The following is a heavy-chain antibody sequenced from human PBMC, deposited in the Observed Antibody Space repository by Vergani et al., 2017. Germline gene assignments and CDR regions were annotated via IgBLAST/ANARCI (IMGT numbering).Heavy chain of an antibody. D-gene: IGHD3-10*01. Sequence: QVQLVESGGGVVQPGRSLRLSCAASGFTFSSYAMPWVRQAPGKGLEWVAVISYDGSNKYYADSVKGRFTISRDNSKNTLYLQMNSLRAEVTAVYYCAREEGSWFDPWGQGTLVTVSS. V-gene: IGHV3-30-3*01. CDR2: ISYDGSNK. CDR1: GFTFSSYA. J-gene: IGHJ5*02. CDR3: AREEGSWFDP.